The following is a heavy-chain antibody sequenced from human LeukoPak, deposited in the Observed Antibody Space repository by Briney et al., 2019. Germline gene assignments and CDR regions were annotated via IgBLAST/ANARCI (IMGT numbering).Heavy chain of an antibody. CDR3: ASTSGWYEPIDY. CDR1: GSTFSSYG. D-gene: IGHD6-19*01. CDR2: IWYDGSNK. V-gene: IGHV3-33*01. J-gene: IGHJ4*02. Sequence: PGRSLRLSCAASGSTFSSYGMHWVRQAPGKGLEWVAVIWYDGSNKYYADSVKGRFTISRDNPKNTLYLQMNSLRAEDTAVYYCASTSGWYEPIDYWGQGTLVTVSS.